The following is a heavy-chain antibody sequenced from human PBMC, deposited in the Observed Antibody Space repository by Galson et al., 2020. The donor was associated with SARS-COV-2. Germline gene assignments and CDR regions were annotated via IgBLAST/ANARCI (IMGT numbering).Heavy chain of an antibody. CDR3: ARDIVVVPAAMDGGSYYYYGMDV. V-gene: IGHV1-46*01. Sequence: ASVKVSCKASGYTFTSYYMHWVRQAPGQGLEWMGIINPSGGSTSYAQKFQGRVTMTRDTSTSTVYMELSSLRSEDTAVYYCARDIVVVPAAMDGGSYYYYGMDVWGQGTTVTVSS. D-gene: IGHD2-2*01. J-gene: IGHJ6*02. CDR2: INPSGGST. CDR1: GYTFTSYY.